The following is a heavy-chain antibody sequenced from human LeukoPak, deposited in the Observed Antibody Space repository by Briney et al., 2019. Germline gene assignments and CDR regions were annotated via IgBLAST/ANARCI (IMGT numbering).Heavy chain of an antibody. CDR3: ARDKGPDYYDSSGYYSGWFDP. V-gene: IGHV1-2*02. CDR1: GYTFTGYY. Sequence: ASVKVSCKASGYTFTGYYMFWVPPAPGQGLEWMGWINPNSGGTNYAQKFQGRVTMTRDTSISTAYMELSSLRSDDTAVYYCARDKGPDYYDSSGYYSGWFDPWGQGTLVTVSS. D-gene: IGHD3-22*01. CDR2: INPNSGGT. J-gene: IGHJ5*02.